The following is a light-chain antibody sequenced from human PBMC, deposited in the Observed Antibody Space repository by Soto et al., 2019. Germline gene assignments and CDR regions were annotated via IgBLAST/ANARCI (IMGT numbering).Light chain of an antibody. CDR3: MPGTQWASGT. CDR2: KVS. V-gene: IGKV2-30*01. Sequence: DVVMTQSPLSLPVTLGQPASISCRSSHSLMYSDGISYLSWFQQRPGQSPRRLIYKVSNRDSWVSERFRRSGSGSDFSLKTSSVEAAALAVYCFMPGTQWASGTLGHGAKVVIK. CDR1: HSLMYSDGISY. J-gene: IGKJ2*01.